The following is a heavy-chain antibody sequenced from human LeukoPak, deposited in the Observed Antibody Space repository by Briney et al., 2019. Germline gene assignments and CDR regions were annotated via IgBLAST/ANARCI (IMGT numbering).Heavy chain of an antibody. CDR3: ARGTPTMVRGISFRFDP. CDR1: GGTFSSYT. CDR2: MSPNTGHT. V-gene: IGHV1-8*02. D-gene: IGHD3-10*01. J-gene: IGHJ5*02. Sequence: ASVKVSCKASGGTFSSYTISWVRQAPGQGLEWMGWMSPNTGHTGYARRFQDRITMTWSTSISTVYMELSSLRFEDTAIYYCARGTPTMVRGISFRFDPWGQGTLVTVSS.